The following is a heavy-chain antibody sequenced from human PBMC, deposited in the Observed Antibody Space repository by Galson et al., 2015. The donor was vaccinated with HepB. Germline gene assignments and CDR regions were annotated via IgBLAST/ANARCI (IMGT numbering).Heavy chain of an antibody. V-gene: IGHV1-18*04. CDR2: ISVYTGNT. Sequence: SVKVSCKASGYTFTNSGISWARQAPGQGLEWMGWISVYTGNTEYAQNLQGRVTMTTDTSTCAAYMELRSLRSDDTAVYYCARDKGTVAGYIGLWGQGTLVTVSS. D-gene: IGHD6-19*01. J-gene: IGHJ5*02. CDR3: ARDKGTVAGYIGL. CDR1: GYTFTNSG.